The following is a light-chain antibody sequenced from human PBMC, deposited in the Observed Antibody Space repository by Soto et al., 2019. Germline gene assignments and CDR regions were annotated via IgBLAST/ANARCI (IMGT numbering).Light chain of an antibody. Sequence: QSALTQPASVSGSPGQSITLSCTGTRSDVGGYNYVSWYQQHPGKAPKVMIYEVTNRPSGVSNRFSGSKSGNTASLTISGLQAEDEADYYCSSYTSSSTLYVFGTGTKLTVL. CDR3: SSYTSSSTLYV. CDR1: RSDVGGYNY. CDR2: EVT. J-gene: IGLJ1*01. V-gene: IGLV2-14*01.